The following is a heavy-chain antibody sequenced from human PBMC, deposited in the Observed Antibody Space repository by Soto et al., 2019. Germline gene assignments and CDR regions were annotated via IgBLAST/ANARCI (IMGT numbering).Heavy chain of an antibody. V-gene: IGHV3-21*01. Sequence: GGSLRLSCAASGFTFSSYSMNWVRQAPGKGLEWVSSISSSSSYIYYADSVKGRFTISRDNAKNSLYLQMNSLRAEDTAVYYCARARGTRYGAFDIWGQGTMVTVSS. CDR1: GFTFSSYS. J-gene: IGHJ3*02. CDR2: ISSSSSYI. CDR3: ARARGTRYGAFDI. D-gene: IGHD3-16*01.